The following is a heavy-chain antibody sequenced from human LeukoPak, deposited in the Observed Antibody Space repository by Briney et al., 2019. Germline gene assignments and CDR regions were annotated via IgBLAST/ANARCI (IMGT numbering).Heavy chain of an antibody. V-gene: IGHV4-34*01. J-gene: IGHJ4*02. CDR1: GGSFSGYY. CDR2: INHSGST. D-gene: IGHD3-9*01. CDR3: AGGRGGRVLPYPQPPIDY. Sequence: PSETLSLTCAVYGGSFSGYYWSWIRQPPGKGLEWIGEINHSGSTNYNPSLKSRVTISVDTSKNQFSLKLSSVTAADTAVYYCAGGRGGRVLPYPQPPIDYWGQGTLVTVSS.